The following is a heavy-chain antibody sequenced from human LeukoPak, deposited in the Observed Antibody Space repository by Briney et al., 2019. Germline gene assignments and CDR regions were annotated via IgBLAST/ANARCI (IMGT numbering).Heavy chain of an antibody. CDR2: ISGSGGNR. J-gene: IGHJ4*02. CDR1: GFTFGDYA. Sequence: PGGSLRLSCPASGFTFGDYAMSWVRQAPGKGLEWVSAISGSGGNRYYADSVKGRFTISRDNSKNTLYLQMNSLRAEDTAVYYCAKGMIVGDGYDPFDYWGQGTLVTVSS. CDR3: AKGMIVGDGYDPFDY. V-gene: IGHV3-23*01. D-gene: IGHD5-24*01.